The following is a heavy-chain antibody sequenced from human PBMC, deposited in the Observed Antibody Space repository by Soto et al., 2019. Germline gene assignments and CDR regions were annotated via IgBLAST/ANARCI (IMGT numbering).Heavy chain of an antibody. CDR3: ARDRSSSDY. Sequence: QVQLVQSGAEVKKPGASVKVSCKAFGYTFTNYGISWVRQAPGQGLEWMGWIRVYNGDTNYAQKFQGRVTMTTEKSTSTAYMELRSLRSDDTAVYYCARDRSSSDYWGQGTLVTVSS. D-gene: IGHD6-6*01. V-gene: IGHV1-18*01. CDR2: IRVYNGDT. CDR1: GYTFTNYG. J-gene: IGHJ4*02.